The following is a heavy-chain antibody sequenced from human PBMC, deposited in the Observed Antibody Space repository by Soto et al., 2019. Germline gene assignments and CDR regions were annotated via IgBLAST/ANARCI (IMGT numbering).Heavy chain of an antibody. Sequence: EVQLLESGGGLAQPGGSLRLSCAASGFTFSSHPMSWVRQAPGKGLEWDSSIGSNGIATYYADSVKGRFTISRDSSRNTLSLQVNSLRAEDTAVYFCVRGALTSSFDYWGQGTLVTVSS. V-gene: IGHV3-23*01. CDR1: GFTFSSHP. D-gene: IGHD2-2*01. CDR2: IGSNGIAT. J-gene: IGHJ4*02. CDR3: VRGALTSSFDY.